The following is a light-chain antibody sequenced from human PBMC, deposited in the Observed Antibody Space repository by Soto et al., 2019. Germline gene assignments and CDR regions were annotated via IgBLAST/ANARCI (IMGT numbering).Light chain of an antibody. CDR3: SSYTSSSTLVV. Sequence: QSVLTQPASVSGSPGQSITISCTGTSSDVGGYNYVSWYQQHPGKAPKLMIYDVSYRPSGVSNRFSGSKSANTASLTISGLQAEDEADYYCSSYTSSSTLVVFGGGTKVTVL. V-gene: IGLV2-14*01. J-gene: IGLJ2*01. CDR2: DVS. CDR1: SSDVGGYNY.